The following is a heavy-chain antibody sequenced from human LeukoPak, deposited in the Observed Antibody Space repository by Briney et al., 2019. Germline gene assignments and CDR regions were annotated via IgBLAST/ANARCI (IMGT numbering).Heavy chain of an antibody. V-gene: IGHV3-30*18. CDR1: GFTFSTYA. CDR2: ISYDGNYK. J-gene: IGHJ3*02. D-gene: IGHD6-19*01. Sequence: PGGSLRLSCAASGFTFSTYAMSWVRQAPGRGLEWVAVISYDGNYKYYADSVKGRFTISRDNSKNTLFLQMNNLRTEDSAVYFCAKIAVAALEDDAFDIWGQGTMVTVSS. CDR3: AKIAVAALEDDAFDI.